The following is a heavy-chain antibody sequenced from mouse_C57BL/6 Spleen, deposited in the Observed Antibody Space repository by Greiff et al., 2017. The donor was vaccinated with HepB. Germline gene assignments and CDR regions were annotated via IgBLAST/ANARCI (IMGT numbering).Heavy chain of an antibody. J-gene: IGHJ2*01. V-gene: IGHV1-81*01. CDR1: GYTFTSYG. CDR2: IYPRSGNT. CDR3: ARWYYGSSYGYFDY. D-gene: IGHD1-1*01. Sequence: QVHVKQSGAELARPGASVKLSCKASGYTFTSYGISWVKQRTGQGLEWIGEIYPRSGNTYYNEKFKGKATLTADKSSSTAYMELRSLTSEDSAVYFCARWYYGSSYGYFDYWGQGTTLTVSS.